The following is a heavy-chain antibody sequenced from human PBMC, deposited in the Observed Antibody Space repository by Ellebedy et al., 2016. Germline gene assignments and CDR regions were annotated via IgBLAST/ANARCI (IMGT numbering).Heavy chain of an antibody. V-gene: IGHV1-2*04. D-gene: IGHD4-11*01. CDR2: INPNSGGT. CDR1: GYTFTGYY. J-gene: IGHJ3*02. Sequence: ASVKVSCKASGYTFTGYYMHWVRQAPGQGLEWMGWINPNSGGTNYAQKFQGWFTMTRDTSISTAYMELSRLRSDDTAVYYGARESDDYRAFDIWGQGTMVTVSS. CDR3: ARESDDYRAFDI.